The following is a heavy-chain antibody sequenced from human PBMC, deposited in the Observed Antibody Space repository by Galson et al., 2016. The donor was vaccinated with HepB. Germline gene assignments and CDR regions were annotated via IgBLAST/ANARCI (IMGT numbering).Heavy chain of an antibody. CDR2: IAPDGGEK. CDR1: GFTFSTYW. CDR3: ARTMIRGVVRALVFDS. V-gene: IGHV3-7*01. Sequence: SLRLSCAASGFTFSTYWLSWVRQAPGKGLEWVANIAPDGGEKYFVDSVKGRFSISRDNSKNSLNLQMNSLRGEDTSVYYGARTMIRGVVRALVFDSWGQGTLVTVSS. D-gene: IGHD3-10*01. J-gene: IGHJ4*02.